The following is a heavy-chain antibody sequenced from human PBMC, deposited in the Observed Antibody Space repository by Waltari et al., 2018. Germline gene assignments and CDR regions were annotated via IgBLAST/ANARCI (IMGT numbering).Heavy chain of an antibody. CDR1: GFIFSDYY. CDR2: ISDSGTTK. V-gene: IGHV3-11*01. CDR3: VRRDRYGRPGYYYYYMDV. J-gene: IGHJ6*03. Sequence: QVQLVESGGGLVKHGGSLRLPCAASGFIFSDYYMSWLRQAPGKVLECLSDISDSGTTKYYADSVKGRFTISRDNAKNSLYLQMNSLRAEDSAVYYCVRRDRYGRPGYYYYYMDVWGKGTTVTVSS. D-gene: IGHD5-18*01.